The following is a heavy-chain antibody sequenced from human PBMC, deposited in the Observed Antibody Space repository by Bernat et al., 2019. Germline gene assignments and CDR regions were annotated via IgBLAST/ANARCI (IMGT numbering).Heavy chain of an antibody. D-gene: IGHD6-13*01. CDR1: GFTFSSYA. J-gene: IGHJ2*01. Sequence: EVQLLESGGGFVQPGGSLRLSCAASGFTFSSYAMSWVRQAPGKGLEWVSAISGSGGSTYYADSVKGRFTISRDNSKNTLYLQMNSLRAEDTAVYYCAKPGFTAAGTSLSFWYFDLWGRGTLVTVSS. V-gene: IGHV3-23*01. CDR2: ISGSGGST. CDR3: AKPGFTAAGTSLSFWYFDL.